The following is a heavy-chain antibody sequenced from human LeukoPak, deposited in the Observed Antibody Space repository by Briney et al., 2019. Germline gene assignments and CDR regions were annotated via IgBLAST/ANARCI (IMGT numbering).Heavy chain of an antibody. Sequence: SETLSLTCTVSGSSISSSSYYWGWIRQPPGEGLQWIGTISYSGSTSYNPSLKSRVTISVDTSKNQFSLKLSSVTAADTAVYYCARLPELVDAFDIWGQGTMVTVSS. CDR1: GSSISSSSYY. J-gene: IGHJ3*02. V-gene: IGHV4-39*01. D-gene: IGHD1-14*01. CDR3: ARLPELVDAFDI. CDR2: ISYSGST.